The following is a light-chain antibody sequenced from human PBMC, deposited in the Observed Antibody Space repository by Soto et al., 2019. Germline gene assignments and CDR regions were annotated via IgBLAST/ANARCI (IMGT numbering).Light chain of an antibody. V-gene: IGLV1-44*01. J-gene: IGLJ3*02. Sequence: QSVLTQPPSASGTPGQRATISCSGRSSNIGNNAVNWYQQLPGTAPKLLIFNNHQRPSGVPDRFSGSRSGTSATLAISGLQSEDEADYYCAAWDDSLNGVVFGGGTKLTVL. CDR2: NNH. CDR1: SSNIGNNA. CDR3: AAWDDSLNGVV.